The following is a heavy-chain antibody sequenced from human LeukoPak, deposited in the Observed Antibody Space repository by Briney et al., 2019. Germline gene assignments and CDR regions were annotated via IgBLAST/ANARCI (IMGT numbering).Heavy chain of an antibody. D-gene: IGHD2-21*01. CDR2: MNPTSGDT. V-gene: IGHV1-8*01. CDR1: GYTFSDYD. Sequence: ASVKVSCKASGYTFSDYDINWVRQAPGQGLEWMGWMNPTSGDTGYAQKFQGRVTMTRSMSKNTAYMELSRLRSEDTAVYFCARVVMKAFYYYYMDVWGKGTTIIISS. CDR3: ARVVMKAFYYYYMDV. J-gene: IGHJ6*03.